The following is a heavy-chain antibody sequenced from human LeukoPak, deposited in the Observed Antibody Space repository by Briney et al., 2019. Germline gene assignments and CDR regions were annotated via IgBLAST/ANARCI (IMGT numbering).Heavy chain of an antibody. D-gene: IGHD3/OR15-3a*01. CDR2: IWYDGSNK. Sequence: GGSLRLSCAASGFTFSSYDMHWVRQAPGKGLEWVAGIWYDGSNKYYADSVKGRFTISRDNSKNTLYLQMNSLRAEGTAVYYCAKDDIPANGLYDAFDIWGQGTKVTVS. CDR1: GFTFSSYD. J-gene: IGHJ3*02. CDR3: AKDDIPANGLYDAFDI. V-gene: IGHV3-33*06.